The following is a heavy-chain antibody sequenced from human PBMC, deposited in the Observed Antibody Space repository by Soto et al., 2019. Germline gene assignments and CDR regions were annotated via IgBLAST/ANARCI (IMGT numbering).Heavy chain of an antibody. CDR3: ASQGIAAAGDAFDI. Sequence: GGSLRLSCAASGFTFSSYWMHWVRQAPGKGLVWVSRINSDGSSTSYADSVKGRFTISRDNAKNTLYLQMNSLRAEDTAVYYCASQGIAAAGDAFDIWGQGTMVTVSS. CDR1: GFTFSSYW. V-gene: IGHV3-74*01. J-gene: IGHJ3*02. CDR2: INSDGSST. D-gene: IGHD6-13*01.